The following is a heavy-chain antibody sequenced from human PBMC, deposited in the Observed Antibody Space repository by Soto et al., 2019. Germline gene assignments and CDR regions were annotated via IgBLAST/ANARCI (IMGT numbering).Heavy chain of an antibody. CDR1: GGTFSSYA. D-gene: IGHD3-22*01. CDR2: IIPIFGTA. J-gene: IGHJ6*02. V-gene: IGHV1-69*13. Sequence: SVKVSCKASGGTFSSYAISWVRQAPGQGLEWMGGIIPIFGTANYAQKFQGRVTITADESTSTAYMELSSLRSEDTAVYYCASVTYYYDSSGYYYPDRYYYGMDVWGQGTTVTVSS. CDR3: ASVTYYYDSSGYYYPDRYYYGMDV.